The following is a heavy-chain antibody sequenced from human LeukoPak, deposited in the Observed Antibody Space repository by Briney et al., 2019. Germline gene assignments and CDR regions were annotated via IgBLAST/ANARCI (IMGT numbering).Heavy chain of an antibody. V-gene: IGHV1-69*05. J-gene: IGHJ6*03. CDR3: ARAVRPGETYYYYYMDV. CDR1: GGTFSSYA. Sequence: SVKVSCKASGGTFSSYAISWVRQAPRQGLEWMGGIIPIFGTANYAQKFQGRVTITTDESTSTAYMELSSLRSEDTAVYYCARAVRPGETYYYYYMDVWGKGTTVTVSS. CDR2: IIPIFGTA. D-gene: IGHD4-17*01.